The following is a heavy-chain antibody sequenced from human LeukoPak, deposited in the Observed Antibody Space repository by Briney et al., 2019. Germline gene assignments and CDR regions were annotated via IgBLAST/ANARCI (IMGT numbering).Heavy chain of an antibody. D-gene: IGHD2-21*02. J-gene: IGHJ6*03. V-gene: IGHV4-59*01. CDR2: IYYSGST. CDR1: GGSISSYY. CDR3: ARVAVVTAIPYYYYYMDV. Sequence: SETLSLTCTVSGGSISSYYWSWIRQPPGKGLEWIGYIYYSGSTNYNPSLKSRVTISVDTSKNQFSLKLSSVTAADAAVYYCARVAVVTAIPYYYYYMDVWGKGTTVTISS.